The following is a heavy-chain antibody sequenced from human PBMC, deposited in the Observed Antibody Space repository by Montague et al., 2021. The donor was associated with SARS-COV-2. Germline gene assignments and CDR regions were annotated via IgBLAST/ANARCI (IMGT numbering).Heavy chain of an antibody. CDR1: GGSFSNYY. J-gene: IGHJ4*02. Sequence: SETLSLTCAVYGGSFSNYYWSWIRQPPGKGLEWIGDSNHSGSTNXNPSFKSGVTISVDTSKNQFSLKLSSVTAADTAVYYCAGGILSMNRVVVVLLGGIYYFDSWGQGALVAVSS. CDR2: SNHSGST. D-gene: IGHD3-22*01. CDR3: AGGILSMNRVVVVLLGGIYYFDS. V-gene: IGHV4-34*01.